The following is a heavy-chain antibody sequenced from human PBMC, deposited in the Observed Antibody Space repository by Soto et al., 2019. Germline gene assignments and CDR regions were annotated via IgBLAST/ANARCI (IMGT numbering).Heavy chain of an antibody. D-gene: IGHD2-15*01. CDR3: AKDRVAAGAYYFDY. J-gene: IGHJ4*02. Sequence: HPGGSLRLSCAVSGFSLRDYLMSWIRQVPGKGLEWVAYISSSGGATFYADSVKGRFTISRDNSKNTLYLQMNSLRAEDTAVYYCAKDRVAAGAYYFDYWGQGTLVTVSS. CDR2: ISSSGGAT. CDR1: GFSLRDYL. V-gene: IGHV3-23*01.